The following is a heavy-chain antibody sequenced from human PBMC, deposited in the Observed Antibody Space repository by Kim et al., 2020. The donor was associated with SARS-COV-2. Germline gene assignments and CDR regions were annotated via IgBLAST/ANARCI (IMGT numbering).Heavy chain of an antibody. CDR3: ARTMVKSRITGTFLLILVEKDYDAFDI. Sequence: ASVKVSCKASGYTFTSYYMHWVRQAPGQGLEWMGIINPSGGSTSYAQKFQGRVTMTRDTSTSTVYMELSSLRSEDTAVYYCARTMVKSRITGTFLLILVEKDYDAFDIWGQGTMVTVSS. CDR1: GYTFTSYY. V-gene: IGHV1-46*01. D-gene: IGHD1-7*01. J-gene: IGHJ3*02. CDR2: INPSGGST.